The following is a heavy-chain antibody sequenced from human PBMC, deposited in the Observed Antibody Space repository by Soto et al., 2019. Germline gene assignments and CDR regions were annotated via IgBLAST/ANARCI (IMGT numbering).Heavy chain of an antibody. D-gene: IGHD7-27*01. CDR2: IYYTGNA. Sequence: SETLSLTCTVSGDSISDTDYYWTWIRQSPGRGLEWIGFIYYTGNAYYNPYNPSLESRVSISIDTSKNQFSLKLTSVTAADTAVYYCARRPTGDGYWFDPWGPGTLVTVSS. V-gene: IGHV4-31*03. CDR1: GDSISDTDYY. J-gene: IGHJ5*02. CDR3: ARRPTGDGYWFDP.